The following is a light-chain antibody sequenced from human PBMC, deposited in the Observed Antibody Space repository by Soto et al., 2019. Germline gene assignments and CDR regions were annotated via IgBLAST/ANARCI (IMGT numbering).Light chain of an antibody. CDR1: QSISNW. CDR3: QQSDSYPRA. V-gene: IGKV1-5*03. Sequence: DIQMTQSPSTLSASVGDRVTITCRASQSISNWLAWYQQKPGRAPILLIFKASRLEGGVPSRFSGSGSGTEFTLTISSLQPDDYATYYCQQSDSYPRAFGQGTKVEIK. CDR2: KAS. J-gene: IGKJ1*01.